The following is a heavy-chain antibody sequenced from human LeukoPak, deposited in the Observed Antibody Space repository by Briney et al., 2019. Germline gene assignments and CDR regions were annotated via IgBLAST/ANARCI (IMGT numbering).Heavy chain of an antibody. CDR1: GFTVSSNY. V-gene: IGHV3-66*01. J-gene: IGHJ4*02. Sequence: TGGSLRLSCAASGFTVSSNYMSWVRQAPGKGLEWVSVIYSGGSTYYADSVKGRFTISRDNSKNTLYLQMKSLRAEDTAVYYCAKDVRGSETYYFDYWGQGTLVTVSS. D-gene: IGHD3-10*02. CDR2: IYSGGST. CDR3: AKDVRGSETYYFDY.